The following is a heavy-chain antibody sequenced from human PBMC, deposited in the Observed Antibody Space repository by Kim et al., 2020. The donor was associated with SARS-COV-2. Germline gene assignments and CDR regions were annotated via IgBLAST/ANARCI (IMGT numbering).Heavy chain of an antibody. J-gene: IGHJ4*02. CDR3: AKAWDIVVVPAAIAIDY. Sequence: GGSLRLSCAASGFSLSSYGMHWVRQAPGKGLEWMAVISHDGSKEYYADSVKGRFTISRDNSKNTLYLQMNSLRAEDTAMYYCAKAWDIVVVPAAIAIDYWGQGTLVTVSS. V-gene: IGHV3-30*18. CDR2: ISHDGSKE. D-gene: IGHD2-2*02. CDR1: GFSLSSYG.